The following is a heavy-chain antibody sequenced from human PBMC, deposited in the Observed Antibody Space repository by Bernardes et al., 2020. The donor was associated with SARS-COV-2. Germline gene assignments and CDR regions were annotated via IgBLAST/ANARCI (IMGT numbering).Heavy chain of an antibody. CDR3: ARDLTRLRAAYYFDY. J-gene: IGHJ4*02. V-gene: IGHV3-48*02. CDR2: ISSSGSTI. D-gene: IGHD2-2*01. Sequence: GGSLRLSCAASGFTFSSYSMNWVRQAPGKGLEWVSYISSSGSTIYYADSVKGRFTISRDNAKNSLYLQMNSLRDEDTAVYYCARDLTRLRAAYYFDYWGQGTLVTVSS. CDR1: GFTFSSYS.